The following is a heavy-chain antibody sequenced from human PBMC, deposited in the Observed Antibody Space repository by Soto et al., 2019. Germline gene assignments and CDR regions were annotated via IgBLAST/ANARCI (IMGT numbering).Heavy chain of an antibody. D-gene: IGHD6-19*01. CDR1: GYTFTSYD. Sequence: QVQLVQSGAEVKKPGASVKVSCKASGYTFTSYDINWVRQATGQGLEWMGWMNPNSGNTGYAQKFQGRVTMTRNTSVSTAYMELSSLRSDDTAVYYCARGSSPASIVVAGTSPDYWGQGTLVTVSS. V-gene: IGHV1-8*01. CDR2: MNPNSGNT. CDR3: ARGSSPASIVVAGTSPDY. J-gene: IGHJ4*02.